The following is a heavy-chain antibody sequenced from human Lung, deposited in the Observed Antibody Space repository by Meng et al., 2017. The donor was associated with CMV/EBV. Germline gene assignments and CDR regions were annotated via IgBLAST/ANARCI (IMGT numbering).Heavy chain of an antibody. CDR1: GFTVSSNY. D-gene: IGHD6-6*01. CDR3: HEYSSSSGDDAFDI. Sequence: SXAASGFTVSSNYMSWVRQAPGKGLEWVSVIYSGGSTYYADSVKGRFTISRDNSKNTLYLQMNSLRAEDTAVYYCHEYSSSSGDDAFDILGQGTMVTFSS. V-gene: IGHV3-66*02. CDR2: IYSGGST. J-gene: IGHJ3*02.